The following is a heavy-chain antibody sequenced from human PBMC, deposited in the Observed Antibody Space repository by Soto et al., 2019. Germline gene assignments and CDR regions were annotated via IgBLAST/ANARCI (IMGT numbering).Heavy chain of an antibody. J-gene: IGHJ5*02. D-gene: IGHD2-15*01. CDR2: IYFSGST. Sequence: PSETLSLTCTVSGGSISSGDYYWSWIRQPPGKGLEWIGYIYFSGSTYYNPSLKGRITMSVDTSKNQFSLKMSSLTAADTAVYYCVSYCSGSSCNWFDPWGQGTLVTVPQ. V-gene: IGHV4-30-4*01. CDR3: VSYCSGSSCNWFDP. CDR1: GGSISSGDYY.